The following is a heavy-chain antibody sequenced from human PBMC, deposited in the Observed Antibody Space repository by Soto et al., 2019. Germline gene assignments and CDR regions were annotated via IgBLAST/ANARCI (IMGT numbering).Heavy chain of an antibody. CDR3: ARESCSGGSCYSGDY. V-gene: IGHV1-2*02. CDR1: GYTFTGYY. Sequence: ASVKVSCKASGYTFTGYYMHWVRQAPGQGLEWMGWINPNSGGTNYAQKFQGRVTMTRDTSISTAYMELSRLRSDDTAVYYCARESCSGGSCYSGDYRGQGTLVTDSS. CDR2: INPNSGGT. J-gene: IGHJ4*02. D-gene: IGHD2-15*01.